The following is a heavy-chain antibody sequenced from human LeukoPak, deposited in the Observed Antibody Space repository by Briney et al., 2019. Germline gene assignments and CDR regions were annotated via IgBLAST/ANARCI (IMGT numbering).Heavy chain of an antibody. J-gene: IGHJ4*02. CDR3: ATGERLVPAAMWFDY. CDR1: GYTFPDYY. V-gene: IGHV1-2*02. Sequence: VSVKVSCKASGYTFPDYYMHWVRQAPGHGLEWMGWINPKSGGRSYAQRFQGRVTMTRDTSISTAYMELSRLRSDDTAVYYCATGERLVPAAMWFDYWGQGTLVTVSS. CDR2: INPKSGGR. D-gene: IGHD2-2*01.